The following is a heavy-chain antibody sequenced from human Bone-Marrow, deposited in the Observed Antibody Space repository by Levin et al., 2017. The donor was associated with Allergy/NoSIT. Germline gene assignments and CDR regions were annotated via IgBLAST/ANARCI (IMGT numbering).Heavy chain of an antibody. CDR3: AKASYCSSTSCYGFSINWFDP. V-gene: IGHV3-30*18. CDR2: ISYDGSNK. CDR1: GFTFSSYG. J-gene: IGHJ5*02. D-gene: IGHD2-2*01. Sequence: GGSLRLSCAASGFTFSSYGMHWVRQAPGKGLEWVAVISYDGSNKYYADSVKGRFTISRDNSKNTLYLQMNSLRAEDTAVYYCAKASYCSSTSCYGFSINWFDPWGQGTLVTVSS.